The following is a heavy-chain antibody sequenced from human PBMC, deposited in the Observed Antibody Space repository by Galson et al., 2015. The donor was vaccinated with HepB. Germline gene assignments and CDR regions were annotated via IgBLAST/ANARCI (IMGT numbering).Heavy chain of an antibody. CDR2: GNYNGAT. Sequence: ETLSLTCAVYGGSFSGYYWSWVRQPPGKGLEWVGEGNYNGATNYNPSREGRVTISVDKSKNQFSLELKSATVADTAMYYCARDMLTKVLAYWSQGTWVAVS. CDR3: ARDMLTKVLAY. V-gene: IGHV4-34*01. D-gene: IGHD4-17*01. CDR1: GGSFSGYY. J-gene: IGHJ1*01.